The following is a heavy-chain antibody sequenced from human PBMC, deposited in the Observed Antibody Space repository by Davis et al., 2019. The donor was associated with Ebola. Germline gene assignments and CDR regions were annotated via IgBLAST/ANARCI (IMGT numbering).Heavy chain of an antibody. CDR1: GFTFSSYW. V-gene: IGHV3-74*01. D-gene: IGHD5-24*01. CDR3: AREMATTNDAFDI. Sequence: GESLKISCAVSGFTFSSYWMHWVRQAPGKGLVWVSRINPDATTTDYADSVRGRFTISRDNAKNTLYLQKNSLRVEDTAVYYCAREMATTNDAFDIWGQGTMVSVSS. J-gene: IGHJ3*02. CDR2: INPDATTT.